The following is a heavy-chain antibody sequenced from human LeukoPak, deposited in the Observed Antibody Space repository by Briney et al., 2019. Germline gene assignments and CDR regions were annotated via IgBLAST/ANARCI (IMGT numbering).Heavy chain of an antibody. Sequence: AETLSLTCAASGGSFSGYYWSWVRQPPGKGLEWIGEINHSGSTNYNPSLKSRVTISVDTSKNQFSLKLSSVTAADTAVYYCARGLTGWFGDTSHPFDYWGEGTLVTVSS. J-gene: IGHJ4*02. CDR1: GGSFSGYY. CDR2: INHSGST. CDR3: ARGLTGWFGDTSHPFDY. V-gene: IGHV4-34*01. D-gene: IGHD3-10*01.